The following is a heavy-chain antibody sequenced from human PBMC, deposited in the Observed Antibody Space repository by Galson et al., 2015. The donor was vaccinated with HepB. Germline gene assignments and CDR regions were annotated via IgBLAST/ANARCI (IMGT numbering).Heavy chain of an antibody. V-gene: IGHV1-8*01. CDR3: AGDCGGDCYSPDY. D-gene: IGHD2-21*01. CDR2: MNPNSGNT. J-gene: IGHJ4*02. CDR1: GYTFTSYD. Sequence: SVKVSCKASGYTFTSYDINWVRQATGQGLEWMGWMNPNSGNTGYAQKFQGRVTMTRNTSISTAYMELSSLRSEDTAVYYCAGDCGGDCYSPDYWGQGTLVTVSS.